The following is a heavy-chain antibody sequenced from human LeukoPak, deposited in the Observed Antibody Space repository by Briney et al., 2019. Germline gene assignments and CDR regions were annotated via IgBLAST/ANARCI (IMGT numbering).Heavy chain of an antibody. J-gene: IGHJ6*03. Sequence: GSLRLSCAASGFTFNSYWMHWVRQAPGKGLVWVSVIYSGGSTYYADSVKGRFTISRDNSKNTLYLQMNSLRAEDTAVYYCARSSIAALFYYYYYMDVWGKGTTVTVSS. V-gene: IGHV3-66*02. CDR2: IYSGGST. CDR3: ARSSIAALFYYYYYMDV. D-gene: IGHD6-6*01. CDR1: GFTFNSYW.